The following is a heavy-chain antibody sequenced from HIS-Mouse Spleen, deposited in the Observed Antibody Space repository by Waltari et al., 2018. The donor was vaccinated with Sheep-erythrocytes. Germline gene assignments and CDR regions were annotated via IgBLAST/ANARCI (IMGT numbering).Heavy chain of an antibody. CDR1: GFSFDDYA. D-gene: IGHD2-2*01. J-gene: IGHJ4*02. CDR2: ISWNSGSI. V-gene: IGHV3-9*01. Sequence: EVQLVESGGGLVQPGRSLRLSCAASGFSFDDYARHWVSGISWNSGSIRYADSVKGRFTISRDTAKNSLYLQMNSLRAEDTALYYCAKDISRNIVVVPAAVGDYWGQGTLVTVSS. CDR3: AKDISRNIVVVPAAVGDY.